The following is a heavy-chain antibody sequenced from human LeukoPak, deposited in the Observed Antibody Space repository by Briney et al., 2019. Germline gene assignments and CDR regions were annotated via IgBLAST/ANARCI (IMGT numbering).Heavy chain of an antibody. Sequence: SETLSLTCTVSGGSFSSGSYYWSWIRQPAEKGLEWIGRIYSSGSTNYNPALKSRVTISIDTSKNQLSLRLTSVTAADTAVYYCARAIWFGEGHDYWGQGTLVTVSS. D-gene: IGHD3-10*01. CDR2: IYSSGST. CDR3: ARAIWFGEGHDY. CDR1: GGSFSSGSYY. V-gene: IGHV4-61*02. J-gene: IGHJ4*02.